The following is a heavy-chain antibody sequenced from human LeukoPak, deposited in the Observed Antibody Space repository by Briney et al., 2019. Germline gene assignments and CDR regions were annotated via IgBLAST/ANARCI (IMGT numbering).Heavy chain of an antibody. J-gene: IGHJ4*02. CDR2: ISYHGSDK. CDR1: GFTFSSYA. Sequence: GGSLRLSCGASGFTFSSYAMHWVRQAPGKGLEWVALISYHGSDKYYADSVKGRFTISRDNSKNTLSLQMDSLRPEDTALYFCARDNRGVISIAVPAAALDCWGQGTLVTVSS. D-gene: IGHD2-2*01. CDR3: ARDNRGVISIAVPAAALDC. V-gene: IGHV3-30*04.